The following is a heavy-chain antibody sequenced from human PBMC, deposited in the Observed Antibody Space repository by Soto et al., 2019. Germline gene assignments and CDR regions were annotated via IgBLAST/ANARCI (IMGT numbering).Heavy chain of an antibody. D-gene: IGHD2-2*01. CDR1: GGSISSYY. V-gene: IGHV4-59*08. J-gene: IGHJ3*02. CDR3: ASLTSPASRRDAFDI. CDR2: IYYSGST. Sequence: QVQLQESGPGLVKPSETLSLTCTVSGGSISSYYWSWIRQPPGKGLEWIGYIYYSGSTNYNPSLKSRVTISVDTSKNQFSLKLSSVTAADTAVYYCASLTSPASRRDAFDIWGQGTMVTVSS.